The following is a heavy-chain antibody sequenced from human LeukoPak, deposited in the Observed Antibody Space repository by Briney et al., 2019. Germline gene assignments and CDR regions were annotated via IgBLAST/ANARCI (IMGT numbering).Heavy chain of an antibody. Sequence: ASVKVSCKASGYTFSSYGISWVGQAPGQGLEWMGWISAYNGNTNYAQKLQGRVTMTTDTSTSTAYMELRSLRSDDTAVYYCARGRGWWLPSAFDYWGQGTLVTVSS. V-gene: IGHV1-18*01. CDR3: ARGRGWWLPSAFDY. J-gene: IGHJ4*02. D-gene: IGHD5-12*01. CDR2: ISAYNGNT. CDR1: GYTFSSYG.